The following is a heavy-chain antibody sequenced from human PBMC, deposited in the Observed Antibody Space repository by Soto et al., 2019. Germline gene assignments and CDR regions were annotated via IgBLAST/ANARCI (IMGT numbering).Heavy chain of an antibody. CDR1: GGSISSYY. Sequence: PSETLSLTCTVSGGSISSYYWSWIRQPAGKGLEWIGRIYTSGSTNYNPSLKSRVTMSVDTSKNQFSLKLSSVTAADTAVYYCAREITIFGVVSMDVWGQGTTVTVSS. V-gene: IGHV4-4*07. CDR3: AREITIFGVVSMDV. D-gene: IGHD3-3*01. CDR2: IYTSGST. J-gene: IGHJ6*02.